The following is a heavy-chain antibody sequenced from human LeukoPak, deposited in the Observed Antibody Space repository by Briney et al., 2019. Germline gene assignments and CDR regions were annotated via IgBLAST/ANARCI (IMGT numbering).Heavy chain of an antibody. Sequence: GGSLRLSCAASGFTVSSNYMSWVRQAPGKGLEWVSVIYSGGSTYYADSVKGRFTISRGNSKNTLYLQMNSLRAEDTAVYYCARPGGKYGRAFDIWGQGTMVTVSS. J-gene: IGHJ3*02. V-gene: IGHV3-53*01. CDR1: GFTVSSNY. CDR2: IYSGGST. D-gene: IGHD4-17*01. CDR3: ARPGGKYGRAFDI.